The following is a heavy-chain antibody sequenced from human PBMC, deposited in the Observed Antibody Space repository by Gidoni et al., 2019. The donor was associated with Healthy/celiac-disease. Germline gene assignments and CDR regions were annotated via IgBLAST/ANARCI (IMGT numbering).Heavy chain of an antibody. V-gene: IGHV4-61*02. CDR1: GGSISSGSSY. CDR3: ARARKWLQHVRPHWNYYYGMDV. CDR2: IYTSGRT. Sequence: QVQLQESGPGLVTPSQTLSLTCTVSGGSISSGSSYWSWIRQPAGKGLEWIGRIYTSGRTNYNPSLKSRVTMSVDTSKNQFSLKLSSVTAADTAVDYCARARKWLQHVRPHWNYYYGMDVWGQGTTVTVSS. J-gene: IGHJ6*02. D-gene: IGHD5-12*01.